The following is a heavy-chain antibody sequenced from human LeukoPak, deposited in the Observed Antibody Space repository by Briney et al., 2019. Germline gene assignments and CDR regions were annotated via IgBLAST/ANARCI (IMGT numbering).Heavy chain of an antibody. V-gene: IGHV3-23*01. D-gene: IGHD4-17*01. CDR2: ISGSGGST. J-gene: IGHJ3*02. CDR1: GFTFSSYE. Sequence: GGSLRLSCAASGFTFSSYEMNWVRQAPGKGLEWVSAISGSGGSTYYADSVKGRFTISRDNSKNTLYLQMNSLRAGDTAVYYCAKSPNDYGDYPTLRSFDIWGQGTMVTVSS. CDR3: AKSPNDYGDYPTLRSFDI.